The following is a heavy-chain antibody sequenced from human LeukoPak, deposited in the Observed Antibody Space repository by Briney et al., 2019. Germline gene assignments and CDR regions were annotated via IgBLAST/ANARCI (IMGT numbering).Heavy chain of an antibody. CDR2: INHSGST. Sequence: PSETLSLTCAVYGGSFSGYYWSWIRQPPGKGLEWIGEINHSGSTNYNPSLKSRVTISVDTSKNQFSLKLSSVTAADTAVYYCARAPSRYYSLYYFDYWGQGTLVTVSS. V-gene: IGHV4-34*01. J-gene: IGHJ4*02. CDR1: GGSFSGYY. D-gene: IGHD3-22*01. CDR3: ARAPSRYYSLYYFDY.